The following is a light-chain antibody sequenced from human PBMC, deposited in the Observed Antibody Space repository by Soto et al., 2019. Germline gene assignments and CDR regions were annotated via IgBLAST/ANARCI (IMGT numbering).Light chain of an antibody. CDR1: ENVSNNY. J-gene: IGKJ2*01. V-gene: IGKV3-20*01. Sequence: EVVLTQSPGTLSLSPGERATLSCRASENVSNNYLAWYQQKPGQAPRLLIFGSSDRAAGIPDRFSGSGSGAYSTLTISRLEPEDFAVYYCQQYASSPPYTFGQGTKLEIK. CDR2: GSS. CDR3: QQYASSPPYT.